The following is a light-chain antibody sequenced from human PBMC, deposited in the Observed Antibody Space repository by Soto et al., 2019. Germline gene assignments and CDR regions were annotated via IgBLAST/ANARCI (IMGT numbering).Light chain of an antibody. CDR3: QQYNSYPIT. V-gene: IGKV1-5*01. CDR2: DAS. Sequence: DLQTTQPPSTLSASVGDRVTIACRASQSISSWLAWYQQQPGKAPKLLIYDASSLESGVQSRFSGSGSGTEFTLTISSLQPDDFATYYCQQYNSYPITVGQGTRLDI. J-gene: IGKJ5*01. CDR1: QSISSW.